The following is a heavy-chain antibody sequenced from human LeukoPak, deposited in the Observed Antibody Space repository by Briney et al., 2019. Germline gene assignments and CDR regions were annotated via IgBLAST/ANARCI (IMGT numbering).Heavy chain of an antibody. J-gene: IGHJ4*02. Sequence: ASVKVSCKASRYTFTGHYIHWVRQAPGQGLEWMGWIYPNNGDTKYAQDFQGRVTMTWDTSISILYMELSMLRSDDTAVYFCARDGPGYNGAFDYWGQGTLVTVSS. CDR2: IYPNNGDT. CDR3: ARDGPGYNGAFDY. CDR1: RYTFTGHY. V-gene: IGHV1-2*02. D-gene: IGHD5-24*01.